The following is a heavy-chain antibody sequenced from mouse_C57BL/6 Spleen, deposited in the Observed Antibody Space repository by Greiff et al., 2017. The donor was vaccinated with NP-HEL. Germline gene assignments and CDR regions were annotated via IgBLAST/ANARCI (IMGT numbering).Heavy chain of an antibody. CDR2: IDPETGGT. CDR3: APAVVAFDY. D-gene: IGHD1-1*01. CDR1: GYTFTDYE. Sequence: QVQLQQSGAELVRPGASVTLSCKASGYTFTDYEMHWVKQTPVHGLEWIGAIDPETGGTAYNQKFKGKAILTADKSSSTTYMELRSLTSEDSAVYYCAPAVVAFDYWGQGTTLTVSS. V-gene: IGHV1-15*01. J-gene: IGHJ2*01.